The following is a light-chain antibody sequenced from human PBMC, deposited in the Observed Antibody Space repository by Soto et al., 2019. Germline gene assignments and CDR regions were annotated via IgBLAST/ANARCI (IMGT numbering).Light chain of an antibody. Sequence: QSALTQPASVSGSPGQSITISCTGTSSDVGAYNYVSWYQQHPGRAPKLMIYDVSNRPSGVSNRFSGSKSGNTASLTISGLRAEDEDDYYCSSYTRSSTLYVFGTGTKLTVL. V-gene: IGLV2-14*01. J-gene: IGLJ1*01. CDR3: SSYTRSSTLYV. CDR2: DVS. CDR1: SSDVGAYNY.